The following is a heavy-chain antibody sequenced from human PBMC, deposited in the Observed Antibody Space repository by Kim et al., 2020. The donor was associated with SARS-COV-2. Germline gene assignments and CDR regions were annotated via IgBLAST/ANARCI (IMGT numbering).Heavy chain of an antibody. CDR3: TRDHNYDILTGYYVSYFDY. D-gene: IGHD3-9*01. Sequence: GGSLRLSCTASGFTFGDYAMSWFRQAPGKGLEWVGFIRSKAYGGTTEYAASVKGRFTISRDDSKSIAYLQMNSLKTEDTAVYYCTRDHNYDILTGYYVSYFDYWGQGTLVTVSS. CDR1: GFTFGDYA. V-gene: IGHV3-49*03. J-gene: IGHJ4*02. CDR2: IRSKAYGGTT.